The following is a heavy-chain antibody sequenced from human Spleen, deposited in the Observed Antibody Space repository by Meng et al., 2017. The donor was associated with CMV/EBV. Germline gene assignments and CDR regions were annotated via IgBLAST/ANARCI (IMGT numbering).Heavy chain of an antibody. CDR2: INSDGSST. CDR1: GFTFSSYW. D-gene: IGHD2-2*01. V-gene: IGHV3-74*01. J-gene: IGHJ6*02. CDR3: ARDSSLAYCSGTSCSMDYYYYGMDV. Sequence: GESLKISCAASGFTFSSYWMHWVRQAPGKGLVWVSRINSDGSSTSYADSVKGRFTISRDNAKNSLYLQMNSLRAEDTAVFYCARDSSLAYCSGTSCSMDYYYYGMDVWGQGTTVTVSS.